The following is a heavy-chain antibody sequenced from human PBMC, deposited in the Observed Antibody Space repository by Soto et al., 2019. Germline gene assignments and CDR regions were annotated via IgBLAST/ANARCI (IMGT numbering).Heavy chain of an antibody. CDR1: GGSISSYY. V-gene: IGHV4-59*01. Sequence: SETLSLTCTVSGGSISSYYWSWIRQPPGKGLEWIGYIYYSGSTNYNPSLKSRVTISVDTSKNQFSLKLSSVTAADTAVYYCARVIYYASRLDPWGQGTLVTVSS. CDR3: ARVIYYASRLDP. CDR2: IYYSGST. D-gene: IGHD3-22*01. J-gene: IGHJ5*02.